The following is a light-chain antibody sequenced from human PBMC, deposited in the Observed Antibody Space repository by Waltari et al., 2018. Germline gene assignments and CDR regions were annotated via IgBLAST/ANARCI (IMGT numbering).Light chain of an antibody. CDR1: ESLLSPSNNMNY. CDR2: LTS. J-gene: IGKJ3*01. V-gene: IGKV4-1*01. CDR3: QQYFRGPIS. Sequence: DIVMTQSPDSLAVSLGERATIPCHPRESLLSPSNNMNYLAWYQQRPGQPPRLLIYLTSTRESGVPDRFSGSGSGTDFTLTISSLQTEDVATYFCQQYFRGPISFGPGTKLEMK.